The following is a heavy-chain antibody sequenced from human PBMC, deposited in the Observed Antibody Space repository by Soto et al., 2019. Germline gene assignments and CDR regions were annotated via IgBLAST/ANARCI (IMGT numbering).Heavy chain of an antibody. J-gene: IGHJ4*02. CDR3: ARESFESQSSMIRKFHHFDY. Sequence: ASVKVSCKASGYTFSNYYMHWVRHAPGQGLEWMGIINPSGDATTYAQKFQGRVTITRDTSTTTIYMELSSLRSADPAVYYCARESFESQSSMIRKFHHFDYRGQGTLVT. D-gene: IGHD3-10*01. V-gene: IGHV1-46*01. CDR1: GYTFSNYY. CDR2: INPSGDAT.